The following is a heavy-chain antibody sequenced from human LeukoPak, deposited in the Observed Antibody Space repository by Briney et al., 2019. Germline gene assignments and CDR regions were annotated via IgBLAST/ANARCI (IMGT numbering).Heavy chain of an antibody. D-gene: IGHD5-24*01. CDR1: GFTFSSYS. CDR2: ISSSSSTI. J-gene: IGHJ3*02. Sequence: GGSLRLSCAASGFTFSSYSMNWVRQAPGKGLEWVSYISSSSSTIYYADSVKGRFTISRDNAKNSLYLQTNSLRAEDTAVYYCARDSDGVAENGVDIWGQGTMVTVSS. CDR3: ARDSDGVAENGVDI. V-gene: IGHV3-48*01.